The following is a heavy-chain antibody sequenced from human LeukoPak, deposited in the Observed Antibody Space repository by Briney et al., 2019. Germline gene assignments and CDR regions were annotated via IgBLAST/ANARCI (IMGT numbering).Heavy chain of an antibody. D-gene: IGHD2-2*01. CDR2: ISGSGGST. V-gene: IGHV3-23*01. CDR1: GFTFSSYA. CDR3: AKGPGQLPPNWFDP. Sequence: GGSLRLSCAASGFTFSSYAMSWVRQAPGKGREWGSAISGSGGSTYYADSVKGRFTISRDNSKNTLYLQMNSLRAEDTAVYYCAKGPGQLPPNWFDPWGQGTLVTVSS. J-gene: IGHJ5*02.